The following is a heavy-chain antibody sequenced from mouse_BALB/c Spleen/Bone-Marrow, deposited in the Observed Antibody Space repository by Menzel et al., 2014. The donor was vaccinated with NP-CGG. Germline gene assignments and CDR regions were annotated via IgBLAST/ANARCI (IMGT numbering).Heavy chain of an antibody. CDR3: ARVLYYGNYDSFAY. Sequence: VQGVESGAELMKPGASVKISCKATGYTFSSYWIEWVKLRPGHGLEWIGEILPGSGTSNYNMKFKGKATFTADTSSNTAYMQLSGLTSEDSAVYYCARVLYYGNYDSFAYWGQGTLVTVSA. D-gene: IGHD2-1*01. CDR1: GYTFSSYW. CDR2: ILPGSGTS. J-gene: IGHJ3*01. V-gene: IGHV1-9*01.